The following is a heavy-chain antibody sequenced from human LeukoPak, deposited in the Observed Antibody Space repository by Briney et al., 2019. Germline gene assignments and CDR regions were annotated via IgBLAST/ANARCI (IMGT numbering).Heavy chain of an antibody. CDR1: GYSFTSYW. J-gene: IGHJ4*02. D-gene: IGHD3-10*01. V-gene: IGHV5-51*01. CDR3: ARQRGGSGSYYNALDY. Sequence: GESLKISCKGSGYSFTSYWIGGVRQMPGKGLEGMGIIYPANSDTRYSPSLQGQVTISADKSISTAYLQWSSLKASDTAMYYCARQRGGSGSYYNALDYWGQGTLVTVSS. CDR2: IYPANSDT.